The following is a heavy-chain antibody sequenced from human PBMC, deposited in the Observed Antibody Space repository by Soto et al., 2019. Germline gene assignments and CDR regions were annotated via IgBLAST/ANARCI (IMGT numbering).Heavy chain of an antibody. Sequence: QLQLQESGPELVKPSETLSLTCTVSGGSISSSSYYWGWIRQPPGMGREWIGSIYYSGSTYYNPSLKCRVTISVDTSKNQFSLKLSSVTAADTAVYYCARHDGHIGSLIGYWGQGTLVTVSS. CDR1: GGSISSSSYY. V-gene: IGHV4-39*01. D-gene: IGHD1-26*01. J-gene: IGHJ4*02. CDR3: ARHDGHIGSLIGY. CDR2: IYYSGST.